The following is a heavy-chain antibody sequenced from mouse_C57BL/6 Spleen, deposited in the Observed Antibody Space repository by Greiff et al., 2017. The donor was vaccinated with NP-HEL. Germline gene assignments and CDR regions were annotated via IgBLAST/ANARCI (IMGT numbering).Heavy chain of an antibody. CDR3: ARSGNYFFFAY. D-gene: IGHD2-1*01. CDR1: GFSLTSYG. Sequence: QVQLQQSGPGLVQPSQSLSITCTVSGFSLTSYGVHWVRQSPGKGLEWLGVIWSGGSTDYNAAFISRLSISKDNSKSQVFFKMNSLQADDTARYYCARSGNYFFFAYWGQGTLVTVSA. CDR2: IWSGGST. V-gene: IGHV2-2*01. J-gene: IGHJ3*01.